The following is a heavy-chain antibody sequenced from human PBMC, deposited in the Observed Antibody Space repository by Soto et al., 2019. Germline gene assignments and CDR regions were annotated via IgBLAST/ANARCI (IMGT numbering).Heavy chain of an antibody. D-gene: IGHD1-1*01. CDR1: GGSISSYY. Sequence: SETLSLTCTVSGGSISSYYWSWIRQPPGKGLEWIGYIYYSGSTNYNPSLKSRVTISVDTSKNQFSLKLSSVTAADTAVYYCARAYLLPAYTTNWFDPWGQGTLVTVSS. CDR3: ARAYLLPAYTTNWFDP. V-gene: IGHV4-59*01. J-gene: IGHJ5*02. CDR2: IYYSGST.